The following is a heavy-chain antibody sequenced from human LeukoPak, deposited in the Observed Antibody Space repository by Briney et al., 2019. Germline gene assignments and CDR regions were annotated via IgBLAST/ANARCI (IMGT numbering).Heavy chain of an antibody. CDR3: AKCSTSAYTTGGCNWIDP. CDR1: GFTLTSGA. J-gene: IGHJ5*02. Sequence: QTGGSLRLTCVASGFTLTSGAMNWVRQAPGRGLEWVSATVIRGSTQYVDSVKGRFSVSRDTSKNTRYLQMNILRADDTAVYYCAKCSTSAYTTGGCNWIDPWGQGTLVTVSS. CDR2: TVIRGST. D-gene: IGHD2/OR15-2a*01. V-gene: IGHV3-23*01.